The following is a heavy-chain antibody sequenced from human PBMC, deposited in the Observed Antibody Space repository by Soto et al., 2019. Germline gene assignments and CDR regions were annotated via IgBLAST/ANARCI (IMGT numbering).Heavy chain of an antibody. CDR3: ARGGIGYCSGGTCFYTAFDM. D-gene: IGHD2-15*01. CDR1: GFTFSTYW. CDR2: IKEDGSEK. J-gene: IGHJ3*02. Sequence: GGSLRLSCAASGFTFSTYWMSWVRQAPGKGLEWLANIKEDGSEKYYVDSLKGRFTISRDNAKNSLYVQVNSLRVEGTAVYYCARGGIGYCSGGTCFYTAFDMWGQGSMVTVSS. V-gene: IGHV3-7*01.